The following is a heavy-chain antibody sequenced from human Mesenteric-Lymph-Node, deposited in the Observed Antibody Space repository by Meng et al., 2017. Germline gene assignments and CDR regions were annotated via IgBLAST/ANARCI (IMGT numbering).Heavy chain of an antibody. CDR1: GFTFDDYA. D-gene: IGHD6-19*01. CDR2: ISWNSGSI. V-gene: IGHV3-9*01. CDR3: ARGPGWYSGY. Sequence: SLKISCAASGFTFDDYAMHWVRQAPGKGLEWVSGISWNSGSIGYADSVKGRFTISRDNAKKSVFLQMDSLRAEDTAVYYCARGPGWYSGYWGQGTLVTVSS. J-gene: IGHJ4*02.